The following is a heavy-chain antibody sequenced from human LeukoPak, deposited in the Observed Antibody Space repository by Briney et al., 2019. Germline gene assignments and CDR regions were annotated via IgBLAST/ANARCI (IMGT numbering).Heavy chain of an antibody. D-gene: IGHD3-22*01. CDR3: AKDRWSSYYYDSSGYAFDY. CDR1: GFTFSSYA. CDR2: ISGSGGST. J-gene: IGHJ4*02. Sequence: PGGSLRLSCAASGFTFSSYAMSWVRQAPGKGLEWVSAISGSGGSTYYADSVKGRFTISRDNSKNTLYLQMNSLRAEDTAVYYCAKDRWSSYYYDSSGYAFDYWGQGTLVTVSS. V-gene: IGHV3-23*01.